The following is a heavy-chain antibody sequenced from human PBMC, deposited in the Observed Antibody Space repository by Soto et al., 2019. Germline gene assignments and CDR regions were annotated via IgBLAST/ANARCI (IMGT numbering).Heavy chain of an antibody. CDR2: IIPVLGTA. CDR3: ASRGGQYFRDDFWHGGV. J-gene: IGHJ6*02. CDR1: GDTFSSYA. D-gene: IGHD3-3*01. V-gene: IGHV1-69*01. Sequence: QVQLVQSGAEVKKPGSSVKVSCKASGDTFSSYAFSWVRQAPGQGLEWMGGIIPVLGTANYAQKFEGRVTISADESTSTAYMELSSLRSEDTAVYYCASRGGQYFRDDFWHGGVWGQGTTVTVSS.